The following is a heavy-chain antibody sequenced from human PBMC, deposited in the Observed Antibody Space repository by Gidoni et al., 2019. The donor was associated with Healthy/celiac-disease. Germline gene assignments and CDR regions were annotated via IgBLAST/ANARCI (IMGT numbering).Heavy chain of an antibody. CDR1: GGSISSSSYY. D-gene: IGHD5-18*01. J-gene: IGHJ4*02. Sequence: QLQLQESGPGLVKPSETLSLTCTVSGGSISSSSYYWGWIRQPPGKGLEWIGSIYYSGSTYSNPSLKSRVTISVDTSKNQFSLKLSSVTAADTAVYYCAGGYSYGSFDYWGQGTLVTVSS. CDR3: AGGYSYGSFDY. V-gene: IGHV4-39*01. CDR2: IYYSGST.